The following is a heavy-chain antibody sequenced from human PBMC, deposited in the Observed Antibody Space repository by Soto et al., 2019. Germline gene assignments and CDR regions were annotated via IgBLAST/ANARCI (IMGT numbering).Heavy chain of an antibody. Sequence: QVQLVQSGAEVKKPGASVKVSCKASGYTFTGYYIHWVRQAPGQGLEWMGWINPNNGDTNYAQKFQGRVSMTRDTSTSTAYMELRSLTFDDTAVYYCARHSGYDYVFDYWGQGTLVTVSS. D-gene: IGHD5-12*01. CDR2: INPNNGDT. CDR1: GYTFTGYY. V-gene: IGHV1-2*02. J-gene: IGHJ4*02. CDR3: ARHSGYDYVFDY.